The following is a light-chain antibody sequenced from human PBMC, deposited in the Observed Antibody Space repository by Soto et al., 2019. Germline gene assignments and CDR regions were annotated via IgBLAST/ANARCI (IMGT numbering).Light chain of an antibody. CDR2: AAS. CDR1: QTISSW. J-gene: IGKJ1*01. CDR3: QQYDTSPRT. V-gene: IGKV1-5*01. Sequence: DIQMTQSPSTPSGSVGDRVTITCRASQTISSWLAWYQQKPGKAPKLLIYAASTLQSGVPSRFSGSGSGTDFSLTINRLEPEDSAVYYCQQYDTSPRTFGQGTKVDI.